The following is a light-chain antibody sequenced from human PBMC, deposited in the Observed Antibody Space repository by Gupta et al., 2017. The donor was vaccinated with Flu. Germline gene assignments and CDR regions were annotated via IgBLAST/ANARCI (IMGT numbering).Light chain of an antibody. CDR3: QQYNDWPWT. J-gene: IGKJ1*01. V-gene: IGKV3-15*01. CDR1: QRVSTN. Sequence: EIVMTQSPATLSVSPGERATLSCRAGQRVSTNLVWYQQKPGQAPRFLIYGASTRATGIPARFSGSGSGTEFTPTISSLQSEDVAIYYCQQYNDWPWTFGQGTKVEIK. CDR2: GAS.